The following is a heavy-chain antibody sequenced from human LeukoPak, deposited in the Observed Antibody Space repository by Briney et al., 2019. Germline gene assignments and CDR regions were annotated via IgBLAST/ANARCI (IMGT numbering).Heavy chain of an antibody. J-gene: IGHJ4*02. V-gene: IGHV4-34*01. CDR3: ARLYGSGSYYRH. D-gene: IGHD3-10*01. Sequence: SETLSLTCTVYGGSFSGYYWSWIRQPPGKGLEWIGEINQSGSTNYNPSLKSRVTISADTSKNQFSLKLNSMTAADTAVYYCARLYGSGSYYRHWGQGTLVTASS. CDR2: INQSGST. CDR1: GGSFSGYY.